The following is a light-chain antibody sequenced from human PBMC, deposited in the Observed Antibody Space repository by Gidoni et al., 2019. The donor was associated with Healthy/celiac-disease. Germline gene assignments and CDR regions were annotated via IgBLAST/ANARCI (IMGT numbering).Light chain of an antibody. Sequence: IQITQSPSSLSASVGDRVTITCRASQCISNYLAWYQKKPGKVPKLLIYAASTLQSRVPSRFSGRGAGKDFTITIRRLQHEDVANYYCQKYNSAPLTFGGGTKVEIK. V-gene: IGKV1-27*01. CDR2: AAS. CDR1: QCISNY. J-gene: IGKJ4*01. CDR3: QKYNSAPLT.